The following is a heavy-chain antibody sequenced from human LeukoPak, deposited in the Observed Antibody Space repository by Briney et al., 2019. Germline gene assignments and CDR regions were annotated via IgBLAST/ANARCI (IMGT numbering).Heavy chain of an antibody. D-gene: IGHD6-13*01. V-gene: IGHV3-13*01. CDR3: ARARPPDSSSWSPFDY. Sequence: PGGSLRLSCAASGFTFSSYDMHWVREATGKGLEWVSAIGTAGDTYYPGSVKGRFTISRENAKNSLYLQMNSLRAGDTAVYYCARARPPDSSSWSPFDYWGQGTLVTVSS. CDR1: GFTFSSYD. J-gene: IGHJ4*02. CDR2: IGTAGDT.